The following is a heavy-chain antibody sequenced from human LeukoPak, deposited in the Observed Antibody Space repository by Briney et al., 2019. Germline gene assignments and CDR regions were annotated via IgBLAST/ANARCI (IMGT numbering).Heavy chain of an antibody. CDR3: ARSYCSSNRCSRSLDY. J-gene: IGHJ4*02. D-gene: IGHD2-2*01. V-gene: IGHV4-30-4*01. CDR2: IYYSGIT. Sequence: SQTLSLTCTVSGGSISRDDYYWSWIRQPPGKGPELIGHIYYSGITYYTPSLKRRVTTPVDTSKHHFSLQLSSVTAADTAVYYCARSYCSSNRCSRSLDYWGQGPLVTVSS. CDR1: GGSISRDDYY.